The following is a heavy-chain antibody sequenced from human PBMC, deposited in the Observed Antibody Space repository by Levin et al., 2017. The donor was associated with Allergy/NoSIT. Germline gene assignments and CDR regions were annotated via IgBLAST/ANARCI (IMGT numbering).Heavy chain of an antibody. V-gene: IGHV4-4*07. CDR1: GGSISSYY. J-gene: IGHJ2*01. Sequence: ASETLSLTCTVSGGSISSYYWSWIRQPAGKGLEWIGRIYTSGSTNYNPSLKSRVTMSVDTSKNQFSLKLSSVTAADTAVYYCARDRRVATIGETGGYFDLWGRGTLVTVSS. CDR2: IYTSGST. CDR3: ARDRRVATIGETGGYFDL. D-gene: IGHD5-12*01.